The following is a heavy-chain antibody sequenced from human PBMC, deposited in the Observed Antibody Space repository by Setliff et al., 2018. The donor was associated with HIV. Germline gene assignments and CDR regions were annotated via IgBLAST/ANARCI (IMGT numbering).Heavy chain of an antibody. CDR2: FDPEDGET. D-gene: IGHD6-19*01. V-gene: IGHV1-24*01. J-gene: IGHJ1*01. CDR3: STSPRGLGVADTGRRYLHH. CDR1: GYILTELS. Sequence: ASVKVSCKVSGYILTELSRHWVRQAPGKGLEWMGGFDPEDGETISAQKFQGRVTMTEDTSTDTAYMELRSLRSEDTAVYYCSTSPRGLGVADTGRRYLHHWGQGTLVTVSS.